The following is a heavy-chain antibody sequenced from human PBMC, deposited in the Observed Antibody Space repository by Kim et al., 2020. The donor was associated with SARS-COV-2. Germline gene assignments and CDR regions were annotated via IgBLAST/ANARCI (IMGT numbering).Heavy chain of an antibody. CDR2: RGGCVST. V-gene: IGHV3-23*01. CDR3: EASDY. J-gene: IGHJ4*02. Sequence: RGGCVSTHYSHSVKGLFTLSRDNSKSTLFLHMNSLRAEDTAVYYCEASDYWGQGSLVTVSS.